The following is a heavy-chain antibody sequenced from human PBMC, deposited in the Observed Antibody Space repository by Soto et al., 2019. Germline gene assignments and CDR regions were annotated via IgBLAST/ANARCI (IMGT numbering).Heavy chain of an antibody. D-gene: IGHD3-3*01. CDR3: ARQGYTDLWSGYSSHWFDP. CDR1: GGCISGYY. Sequence: LVPMSLTCAVYGGCISGYYGSWISQPPGKGLEWIGSIYYSGSTYYNPSLKSRVTISVDTSKNQFSLKLSSVTAADTAVYYCARQGYTDLWSGYSSHWFDPSAQRTLVTVSS. J-gene: IGHJ5*02. CDR2: IYYSGST. V-gene: IGHV4-39*01.